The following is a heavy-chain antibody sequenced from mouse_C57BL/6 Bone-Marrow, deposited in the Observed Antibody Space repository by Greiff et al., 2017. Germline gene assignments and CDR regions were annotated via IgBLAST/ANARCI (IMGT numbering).Heavy chain of an antibody. CDR3: ARGTTVVAKDWYFDV. Sequence: VQLKQSGAELVKPGASVKLSCTASGFNIKDYYMHWVKQRTEQGLEWIGRIDPEDGETKYAPKFQGKATITADTSSNTAYLQLSSLTSEDTAVYYCARGTTVVAKDWYFDVWGTGTTVTVSS. D-gene: IGHD1-1*01. J-gene: IGHJ1*03. CDR1: GFNIKDYY. CDR2: IDPEDGET. V-gene: IGHV14-2*01.